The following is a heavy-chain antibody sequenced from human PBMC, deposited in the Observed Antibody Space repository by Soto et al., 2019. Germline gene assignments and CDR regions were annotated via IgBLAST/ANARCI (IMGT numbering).Heavy chain of an antibody. CDR3: ARIPRYSFPTSDDLDS. CDR1: GVTFYTYT. V-gene: IGHV1-69*15. J-gene: IGHJ4*02. Sequence: QVQLVQSGAEVRKPGSSVQVSCKASGVTFYTYTFSWVRQAPGQGLEWMGSITPIYPTTNYAEKFQGRLTVTADGSTNTAYMELNSLTSEDTAAYYCARIPRYSFPTSDDLDSSGQGTLVTVSS. CDR2: ITPIYPTT. D-gene: IGHD5-18*01.